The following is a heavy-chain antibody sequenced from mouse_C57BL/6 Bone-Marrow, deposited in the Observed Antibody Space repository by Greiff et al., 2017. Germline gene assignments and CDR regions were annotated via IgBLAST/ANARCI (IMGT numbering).Heavy chain of an antibody. CDR2: INPGSGGT. CDR1: GYAFTNYL. D-gene: IGHD1-1*01. V-gene: IGHV1-54*01. J-gene: IGHJ3*01. Sequence: QVQLQQSGAELVRPGTSVKVSCKASGYAFTNYLIEWVKQRPGQGLEWIGVINPGSGGTNSNEKFKGKATLTADNSSSTAYMQLSSLTSEDSAVYVCARGGYYGSTFAYWGQGTRVTVSA. CDR3: ARGGYYGSTFAY.